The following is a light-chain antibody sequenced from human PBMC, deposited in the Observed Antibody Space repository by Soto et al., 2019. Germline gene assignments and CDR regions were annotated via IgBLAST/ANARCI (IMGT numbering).Light chain of an antibody. CDR2: KAS. CDR3: QQYNGYSRA. Sequence: DIQVTQSPSTLSASVGDRVTITCRASQSISNWLAWYQQKPGKAPKLLIFKASSLESGVPSRFSGSGSGTEFTLTISSLQPDDFATYYCQQYNGYSRAFGQGTKVEIK. CDR1: QSISNW. J-gene: IGKJ1*01. V-gene: IGKV1-5*03.